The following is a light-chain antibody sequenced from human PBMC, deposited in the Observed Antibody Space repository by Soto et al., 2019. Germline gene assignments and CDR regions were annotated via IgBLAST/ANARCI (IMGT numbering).Light chain of an antibody. Sequence: EIVVTQSPDTLSVSPGEGATLSCRASQSISSNLAWYRQKPGQAPRLLIYGASTRATGIPARFSGSGSGTEFTLTISSLQSEDFAVYCCQQYNNWPYTFGQGTKLEIK. CDR2: GAS. J-gene: IGKJ2*01. V-gene: IGKV3-15*01. CDR1: QSISSN. CDR3: QQYNNWPYT.